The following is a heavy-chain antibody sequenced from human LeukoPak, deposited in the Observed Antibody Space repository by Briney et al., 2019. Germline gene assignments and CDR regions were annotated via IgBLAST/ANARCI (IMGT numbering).Heavy chain of an antibody. J-gene: IGHJ4*02. CDR3: ARDGYYYDSSGYYEKMYYFDY. CDR1: GGSFSSYY. Sequence: SETLSLTCTVSGGSFSSYYWSCIRQPAGKGLEWIGRIYTSGSTNYNPSLKSRVTMSVDTSKNQFSLKLSSVTAADTAVYYCARDGYYYDSSGYYEKMYYFDYWGQGTLVTVSS. CDR2: IYTSGST. D-gene: IGHD3-22*01. V-gene: IGHV4-4*07.